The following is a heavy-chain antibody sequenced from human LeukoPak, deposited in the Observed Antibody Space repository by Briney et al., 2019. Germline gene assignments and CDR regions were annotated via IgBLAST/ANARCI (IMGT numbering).Heavy chain of an antibody. J-gene: IGHJ4*02. V-gene: IGHV3-11*04. D-gene: IGHD3-16*01. CDR1: GYSITSGYY. CDR3: VRGDRRDF. CDR2: IDSSGVST. Sequence: LSLTCIVSGYSITSGYYWGWIRQPPGKGLEWVSSIDSSGVSTFCVASLRGRFTISRDNAKNSLYLQMNSLRAEDTAVYHCVRGDRRDFWGQGTLVTVSS.